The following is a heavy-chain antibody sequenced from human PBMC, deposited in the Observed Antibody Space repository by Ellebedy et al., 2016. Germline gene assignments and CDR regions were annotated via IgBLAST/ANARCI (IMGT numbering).Heavy chain of an antibody. CDR2: IYYSGST. V-gene: IGHV4-39*07. J-gene: IGHJ4*02. D-gene: IGHD5-24*01. CDR3: ARGPSWLPFDY. Sequence: SETLSLXXTVSGGSISSSCYYWGWIRQPPGKGLEWIGSIYYSGSTYYNPSLKSRVTISVDTSKNQFSLKLSSVTAADTAVYYCARGPSWLPFDYWGQGTLVTVSS. CDR1: GGSISSSCYY.